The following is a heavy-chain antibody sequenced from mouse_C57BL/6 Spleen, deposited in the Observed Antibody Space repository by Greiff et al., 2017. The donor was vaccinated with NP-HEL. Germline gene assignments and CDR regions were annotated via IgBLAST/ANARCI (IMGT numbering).Heavy chain of an antibody. CDR3: TRLYAMDY. CDR2: IDPETGGT. V-gene: IGHV1-15*01. J-gene: IGHJ4*01. Sequence: VQLVESGAELVRPGASVTLSCKASGYTFTDYEMHWVKQTPVHGLEWIGAIDPETGGTAYNQKFKGKAILTADKSSSTAYMELRSLTSEDSAVYYCTRLYAMDYWGQGTSVTVSS. CDR1: GYTFTDYE.